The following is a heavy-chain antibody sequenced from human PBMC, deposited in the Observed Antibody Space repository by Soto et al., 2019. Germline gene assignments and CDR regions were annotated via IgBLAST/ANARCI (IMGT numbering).Heavy chain of an antibody. J-gene: IGHJ1*01. CDR3: ARSHPTRLAY. Sequence: SETLSLTCTVSGGSMTSSNWWNWVRQSPGKGLEWIGEAHHSGRTNYNPSLKSRVTISVDKSKNHFSLKLSSVTAADTAVYYCARSHPTRLAYCGQGTLVPGSS. CDR1: GGSMTSSNW. D-gene: IGHD4-17*01. CDR2: AHHSGRT. V-gene: IGHV4-4*02.